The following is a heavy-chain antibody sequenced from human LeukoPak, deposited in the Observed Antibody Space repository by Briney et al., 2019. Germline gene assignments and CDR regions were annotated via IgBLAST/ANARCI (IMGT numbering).Heavy chain of an antibody. D-gene: IGHD1-14*01. V-gene: IGHV3-21*01. J-gene: IGHJ3*02. CDR1: GFTVSSNY. CDR3: ARVLYNRGAFDI. Sequence: GGSLRLSCAASGFTVSSNYMSWVRQAPGKGLEWVSSISSRSSYIFYADSVKGRFTISRDNAQNSLYLQMNSLRAEDTAVYYCARVLYNRGAFDIWGQGTMVTVSS. CDR2: ISSRSSYI.